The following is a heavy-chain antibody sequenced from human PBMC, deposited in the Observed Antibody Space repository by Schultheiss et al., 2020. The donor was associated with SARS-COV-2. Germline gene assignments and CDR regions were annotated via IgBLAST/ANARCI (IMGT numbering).Heavy chain of an antibody. V-gene: IGHV3-30*04. CDR3: ARGQLQLESP. J-gene: IGHJ5*02. D-gene: IGHD6-13*01. CDR1: GFTFSSYA. Sequence: GGSLRLSCAASGFTFSSYAVHWVRQAPGKGLEWVAVISHDGSHKYYADSVKGRFTISRDNAKNSLYLQMNSLRAEDTAVYYCARGQLQLESPWGQGTLVTVSS. CDR2: ISHDGSHK.